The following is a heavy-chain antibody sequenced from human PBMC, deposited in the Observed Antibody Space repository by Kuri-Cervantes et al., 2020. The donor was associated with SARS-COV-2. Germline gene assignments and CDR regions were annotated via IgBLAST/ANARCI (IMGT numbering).Heavy chain of an antibody. J-gene: IGHJ2*01. D-gene: IGHD3-16*01. V-gene: IGHV3-7*01. Sequence: GESLKISCAASGFTFSSYWMSWVRQAPGKGLEWVANIKQDGSEKYYVDSVKGRFTISRDNARNSLYLQMNSLRAEDTAVYYCARVTGDPSTYWYFDLWGRGSLVTVSS. CDR1: GFTFSSYW. CDR3: ARVTGDPSTYWYFDL. CDR2: IKQDGSEK.